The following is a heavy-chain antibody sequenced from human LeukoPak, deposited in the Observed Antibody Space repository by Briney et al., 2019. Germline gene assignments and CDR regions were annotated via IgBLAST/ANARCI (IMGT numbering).Heavy chain of an antibody. D-gene: IGHD6-13*01. V-gene: IGHV3-21*04. CDR2: ISSSCSYI. CDR3: AKGLGSSSWFSFDY. CDR1: GFTFSSYS. Sequence: GGSLRLSCAASGFTFSSYSMNWVRQAPGKGLEWVSSISSSCSYIYYADSVKGRFTISRDNAKNSLYLQMNSLRAEDMALYYCAKGLGSSSWFSFDYWGQGTLVTVSS. J-gene: IGHJ4*02.